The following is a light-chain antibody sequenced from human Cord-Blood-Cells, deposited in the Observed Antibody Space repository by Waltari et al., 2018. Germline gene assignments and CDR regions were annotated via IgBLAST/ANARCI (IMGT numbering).Light chain of an antibody. CDR3: QSYDSSLSGWV. CDR2: GNS. CDR1: SSNIGAGYD. Sequence: QSVLTQPPSVSGAPGQRVTISCTGSSSNIGAGYDVHWYQQLPGTAPKLLIYGNSNAPAGVPDRFAGSKSGTSSSLAITGLQAEDEADYYCQSYDSSLSGWVFGGGTKLTIL. V-gene: IGLV1-40*01. J-gene: IGLJ3*02.